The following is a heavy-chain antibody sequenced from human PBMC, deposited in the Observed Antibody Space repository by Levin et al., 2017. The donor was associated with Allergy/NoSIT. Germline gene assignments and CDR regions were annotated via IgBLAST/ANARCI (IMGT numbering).Heavy chain of an antibody. J-gene: IGHJ5*02. D-gene: IGHD3-10*01. V-gene: IGHV4-39*01. CDR2: IYYSGST. CDR3: ARMVLLWFGESFHYNWFDP. Sequence: SETLSLTCTVSGGSISSSSYYWGWIRQPPGKGLEWIGSIYYSGSTYYNPSLKSRVTISVDTSKNQFSLKLSSVTAADTAVYYCARMVLLWFGESFHYNWFDPWGQGTLVTVSS. CDR1: GGSISSSSYY.